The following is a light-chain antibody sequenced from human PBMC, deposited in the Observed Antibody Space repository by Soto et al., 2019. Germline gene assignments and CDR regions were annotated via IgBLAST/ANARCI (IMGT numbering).Light chain of an antibody. CDR2: KTS. V-gene: IGKV1-5*03. CDR3: HQYNNCCS. CDR1: QRINGW. Sequence: DIQMTQSPSTLSASVGDRVTITCRASQRINGWLAWYQQKPGKAPNLLIYKTSSLKSGVPSRFSGSGSGTEFTLTISSLQPEDFATYYCHQYNNCCSFGPGTKVEIK. J-gene: IGKJ3*01.